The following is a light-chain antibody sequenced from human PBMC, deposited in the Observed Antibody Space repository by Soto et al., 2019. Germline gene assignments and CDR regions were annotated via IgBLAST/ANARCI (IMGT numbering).Light chain of an antibody. Sequence: QSVRAQPPAASGTPGQRVTISCSGGSSNIGTNAVSWYQQLPGTAPKLLIYNNNQRPSGVPDRFSGSKSGTSASLAISGLQSEDEADYYCAAWDDSPNGYVFATGTTVTVL. J-gene: IGLJ1*01. CDR1: SSNIGTNA. V-gene: IGLV1-44*01. CDR3: AAWDDSPNGYV. CDR2: NNN.